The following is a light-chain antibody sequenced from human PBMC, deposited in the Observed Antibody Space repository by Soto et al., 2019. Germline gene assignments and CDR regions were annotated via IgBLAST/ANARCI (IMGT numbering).Light chain of an antibody. CDR2: DAS. Sequence: EIVLTQSPDTLSLSPGERATLSCRASQSVRAYLAWYQQKPGQAPRLLIYDASNRATGIPDRFSGGGSGTDFTLTISRLEPEDFAVYYCQQFSSYPLTFGGGTKVDIK. CDR1: QSVRAY. V-gene: IGKV3-11*01. CDR3: QQFSSYPLT. J-gene: IGKJ4*01.